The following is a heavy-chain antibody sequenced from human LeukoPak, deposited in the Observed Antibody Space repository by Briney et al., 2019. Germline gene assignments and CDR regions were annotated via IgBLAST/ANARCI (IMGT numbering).Heavy chain of an antibody. CDR3: ARDSVYYYGSGSYFAPYYFDY. CDR1: GFTFSSYA. CDR2: IKQDGSEK. V-gene: IGHV3-7*01. J-gene: IGHJ4*02. D-gene: IGHD3-10*01. Sequence: GGSLRLSCAASGFTFSSYAMSWVRQAPGKGLEWVANIKQDGSEKYYVGSVKGRFTISRDNAKNSLYLQMNSLRAEDTAVYYCARDSVYYYGSGSYFAPYYFDYWGQGTLVTVSS.